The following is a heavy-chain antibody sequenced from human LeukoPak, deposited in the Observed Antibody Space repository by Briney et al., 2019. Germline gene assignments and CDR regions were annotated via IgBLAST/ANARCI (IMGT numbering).Heavy chain of an antibody. D-gene: IGHD6-19*01. V-gene: IGHV4-30-2*01. CDR1: GGSISSGGYS. J-gene: IGHJ4*02. CDR3: AREPTPGIAVAGYDY. Sequence: SETLSLTCAVSGGSISSGGYSWSWIRQPPGKGLEWIGYIYHSGSTYYNPSLKSRVTMSVDTSKNQFSLKLSSVTAADTAVYYCAREPTPGIAVAGYDYWGQGTLVTVSS. CDR2: IYHSGST.